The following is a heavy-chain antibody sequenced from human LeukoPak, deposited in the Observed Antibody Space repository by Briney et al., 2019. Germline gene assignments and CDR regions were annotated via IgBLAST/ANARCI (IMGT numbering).Heavy chain of an antibody. D-gene: IGHD1-26*01. Sequence: GASVKLSCKASGYTFTSYGISWVRQAPGQGLEWMGWISAYNGNTNYAQKLQGRVTMTTDTSTSTAYMELRSLRSDDTAVYYCARDQEFSGSYGKAPFLFDYWGQGTLVTVSS. CDR1: GYTFTSYG. CDR3: ARDQEFSGSYGKAPFLFDY. CDR2: ISAYNGNT. J-gene: IGHJ4*02. V-gene: IGHV1-18*01.